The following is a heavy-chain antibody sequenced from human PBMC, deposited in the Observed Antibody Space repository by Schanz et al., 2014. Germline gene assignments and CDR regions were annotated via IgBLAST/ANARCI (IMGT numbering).Heavy chain of an antibody. D-gene: IGHD1-26*01. J-gene: IGHJ2*01. CDR2: LSANGDST. Sequence: EVHLLESGGGLVPPGGSLRLSCAASGFGFSSYSMHWVRQTPDKGLEWVSGLSANGDSTFYSSSVKGRFTISRDNTKNSLFLQLNSLRADDTAVYYCARNRGSGGQNWYFDLWGRGTLVTVSS. CDR1: GFGFSSYS. CDR3: ARNRGSGGQNWYFDL. V-gene: IGHV3-48*04.